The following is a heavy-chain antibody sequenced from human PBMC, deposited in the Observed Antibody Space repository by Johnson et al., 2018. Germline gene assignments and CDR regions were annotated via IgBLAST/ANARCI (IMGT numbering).Heavy chain of an antibody. Sequence: EVQLLESGGGLVQPGGSLTLSCAASGITFRTHWMSWVRQAAGKGLEWVAHMNEDGRGKFYVDSAKGRFTISRDNTKNSLYLQMDSLRVEDTGVYYCVSWVSGSDISNYWGQGTLVTVSS. CDR2: MNEDGRGK. CDR1: GITFRTHW. D-gene: IGHD1-26*01. V-gene: IGHV3-7*01. CDR3: VSWVSGSDISNY. J-gene: IGHJ4*02.